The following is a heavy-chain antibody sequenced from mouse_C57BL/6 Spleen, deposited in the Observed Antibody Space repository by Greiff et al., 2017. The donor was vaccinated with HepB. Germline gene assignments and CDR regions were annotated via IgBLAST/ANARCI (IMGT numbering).Heavy chain of an antibody. CDR3: ARIRGGSSYDAMDY. V-gene: IGHV1-61*01. D-gene: IGHD1-1*01. J-gene: IGHJ4*01. CDR1: GYTFTSYW. Sequence: VQLKQPGAELVRPGSSVKLSCKASGYTFTSYWMDWVKQRPGQGLEWIGNIYPSDSETHYNQKFKDKATLTVDKSSSTAYMQLSSLTSEDSAVYYCARIRGGSSYDAMDYWGQGTSVTVSS. CDR2: IYPSDSET.